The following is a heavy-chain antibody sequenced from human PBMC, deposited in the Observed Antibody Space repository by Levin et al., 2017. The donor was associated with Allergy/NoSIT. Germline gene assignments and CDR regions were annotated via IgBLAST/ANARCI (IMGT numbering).Heavy chain of an antibody. CDR2: ISGSGGST. V-gene: IGHV3-23*01. CDR3: AKDSAVAGTGSFDY. CDR1: GFTFSSYA. J-gene: IGHJ4*02. Sequence: AASVKVSCAASGFTFSSYAMSWVRQAPGKGLEWVSAISGSGGSTYYADSVKGRFTISRDNSKNTLYLQMNSLRAEDTAVYYCAKDSAVAGTGSFDYWGQGTLVTVSS. D-gene: IGHD6-19*01.